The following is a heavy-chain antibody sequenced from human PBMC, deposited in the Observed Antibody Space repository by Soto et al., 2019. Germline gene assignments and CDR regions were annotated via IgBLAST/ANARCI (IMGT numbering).Heavy chain of an antibody. CDR2: ISYDGSNK. V-gene: IGHV3-30-3*01. Sequence: GGSLRLSCAASGFTFSSYAMSWVRQAPGKGLEWVAVISYDGSNKYYADSVKGRFTISRDNSKNTLYLQMNSLRAEDTAVYYCARDGGQWLRYFDWATSYNWFDPWGQGTLVTVSS. CDR1: GFTFSSYA. D-gene: IGHD3-9*01. CDR3: ARDGGQWLRYFDWATSYNWFDP. J-gene: IGHJ5*02.